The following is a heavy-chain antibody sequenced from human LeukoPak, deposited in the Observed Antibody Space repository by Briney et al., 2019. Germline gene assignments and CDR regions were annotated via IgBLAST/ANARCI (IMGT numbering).Heavy chain of an antibody. Sequence: SETLSLTCAVYGESFSGYYWTWIRQPPGKGLEWIGEINHSGSTNYNPSLKSRVTISVDTSKNQFSLKLSFVTAADTAVYYCARGNRSRITMVRGVIITLPYGMDVWGQGTTVTVSS. V-gene: IGHV4-34*01. CDR2: INHSGST. CDR3: ARGNRSRITMVRGVIITLPYGMDV. D-gene: IGHD3-10*01. CDR1: GESFSGYY. J-gene: IGHJ6*02.